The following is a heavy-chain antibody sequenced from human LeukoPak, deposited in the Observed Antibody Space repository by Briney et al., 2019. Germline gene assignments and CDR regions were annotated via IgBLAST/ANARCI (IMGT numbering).Heavy chain of an antibody. CDR3: ARDQPHYDYVWGSYRPDAFDI. J-gene: IGHJ3*02. V-gene: IGHV4-34*01. CDR2: INHSGST. Sequence: SETLSLTCAVYGGSFSGYYWSWIRQPPGKGLEWIGEINHSGSTNYNPSLKSRVTISVDTSKNQFSLKLSSVTAADTAVYYCARDQPHYDYVWGSYRPDAFDIWGQGTMVTVSS. D-gene: IGHD3-16*02. CDR1: GGSFSGYY.